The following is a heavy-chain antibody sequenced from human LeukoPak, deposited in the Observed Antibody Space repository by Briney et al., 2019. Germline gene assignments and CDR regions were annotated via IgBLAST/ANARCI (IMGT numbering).Heavy chain of an antibody. Sequence: ASVKVSCKASGGTFSSYAISWVRQAPGQGLEWMGIINPSGGSTSYAQKFQGRVTMTRDTSTSTVYMELSSLRSEDTAVYYCASTSSSWYYFDYWGQGTLVTVSS. CDR2: INPSGGST. J-gene: IGHJ4*02. CDR1: GGTFSSYA. D-gene: IGHD6-13*01. CDR3: ASTSSSWYYFDY. V-gene: IGHV1-46*01.